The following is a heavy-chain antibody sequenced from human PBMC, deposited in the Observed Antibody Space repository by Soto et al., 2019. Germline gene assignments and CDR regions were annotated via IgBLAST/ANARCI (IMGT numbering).Heavy chain of an antibody. Sequence: EGQLVESGGGLIEPGRSLRLSYAASGFNFNDHAMNWVRLAPGKGREWVSGISANGAFDGYANSVRGRFTISRDNAKNSLFLQMNSLRREDTAVYYCTRDIFRTITTIDYWGQGTLVTVSS. CDR2: ISANGAFD. J-gene: IGHJ4*02. CDR3: TRDIFRTITTIDY. CDR1: GFNFNDHA. D-gene: IGHD1-20*01. V-gene: IGHV3-9*01.